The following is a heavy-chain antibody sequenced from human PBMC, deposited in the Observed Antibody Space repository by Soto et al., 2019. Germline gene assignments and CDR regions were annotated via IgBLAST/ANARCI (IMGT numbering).Heavy chain of an antibody. CDR1: GFTFSSYW. CDR3: ARAVPGDYPGNFDY. J-gene: IGHJ4*02. Sequence: GGSLRLSCAASGFTFSSYWMSWVRQAPGKGLEWVANIKQDGSEKYYVDSVKGRFTISRDNAKNSLYLQMNSLRAEDTAVYYCARAVPGDYPGNFDYWGQGTLVTVSS. D-gene: IGHD4-17*01. V-gene: IGHV3-7*01. CDR2: IKQDGSEK.